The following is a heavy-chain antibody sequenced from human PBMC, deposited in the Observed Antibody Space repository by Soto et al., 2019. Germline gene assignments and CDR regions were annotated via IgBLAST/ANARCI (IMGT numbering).Heavy chain of an antibody. CDR1: GGSVSIGDHY. Sequence: SETLSLTCAVSGGSVSIGDHYCRWIRQPPGKGLESIADMLYTGTTYYNPFLNNRVTISVDTSKNMFSLRLSAVTAEDTVVYYCAMGRGDPFGIEYWCQGTRVTVSS. CDR2: MLYTGTT. CDR3: AMGRGDPFGIEY. D-gene: IGHD3-3*01. V-gene: IGHV4-30-4*01. J-gene: IGHJ4*02.